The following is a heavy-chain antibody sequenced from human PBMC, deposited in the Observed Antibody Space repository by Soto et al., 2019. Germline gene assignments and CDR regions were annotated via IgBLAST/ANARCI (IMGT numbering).Heavy chain of an antibody. Sequence: QVQLVESGGGVVQPGRSLRLPCAASGFTFSSYGMHWVRQAPGKGLEWLSVIWYDGSNKYYADSVKGRFTISRDNSKNTLYRQMNSLRAEDTTVYYCARVTAGSYGMDVWGQGTTVTVSS. V-gene: IGHV3-33*01. CDR3: ARVTAGSYGMDV. J-gene: IGHJ6*02. D-gene: IGHD3-10*01. CDR1: GFTFSSYG. CDR2: IWYDGSNK.